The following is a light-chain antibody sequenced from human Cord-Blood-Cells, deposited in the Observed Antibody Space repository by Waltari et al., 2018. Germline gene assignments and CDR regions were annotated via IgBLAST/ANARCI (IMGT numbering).Light chain of an antibody. CDR2: DAS. CDR3: QQRSNWPPKWT. V-gene: IGKV3-11*01. J-gene: IGKJ1*01. Sequence: EIVLTQSPATLSLSPGERATLSCSASQGVSSYLAWYQQKPGQAPRLLIYDASNRATGIPARFSGSGSGTDFTLTISSLEPEDFAVYYCQQRSNWPPKWTFGQGTKVEIK. CDR1: QGVSSY.